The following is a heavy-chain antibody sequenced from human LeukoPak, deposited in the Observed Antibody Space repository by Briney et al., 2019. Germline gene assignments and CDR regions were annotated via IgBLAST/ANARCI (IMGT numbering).Heavy chain of an antibody. CDR2: TSGNGITT. J-gene: IGHJ4*02. CDR1: GFIFSSYA. V-gene: IGHV3-23*01. CDR3: AKDQSIWTGYYRGPYFDY. Sequence: GGSLRLSCAASGFIFSSYAMSWVRQAPGKGLEWVSGTSGNGITTYYADSVKGRFTISRDKSQNTLHLQMNSLRAEDTAVYYCAKDQSIWTGYYRGPYFDYWGQGTLVTVSS. D-gene: IGHD3/OR15-3a*01.